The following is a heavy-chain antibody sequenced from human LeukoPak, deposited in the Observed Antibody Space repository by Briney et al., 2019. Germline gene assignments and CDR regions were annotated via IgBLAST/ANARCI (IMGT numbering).Heavy chain of an antibody. D-gene: IGHD5-24*01. CDR2: MNPNSGNT. CDR1: GYTFTSYD. CDR3: ARGQGETKRWLQEAYYYYGMDV. J-gene: IGHJ6*02. Sequence: GASVKVSCKASGYTFTSYDINWVRQATGQGLEWMGWMNPNSGNTGYAQKFQGRVTMTRNTSISTAYMELSSLRSEDTAVYYCARGQGETKRWLQEAYYYYGMDVWGQGTTVTVSS. V-gene: IGHV1-8*01.